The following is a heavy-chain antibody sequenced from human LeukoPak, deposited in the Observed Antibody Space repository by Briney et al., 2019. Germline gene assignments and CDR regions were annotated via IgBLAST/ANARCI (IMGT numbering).Heavy chain of an antibody. CDR2: IKQDGSEK. V-gene: IGHV3-7*01. CDR1: GFTFSSYW. CDR3: ARHPAYGSGSLDAFDI. J-gene: IGHJ3*02. D-gene: IGHD3-10*01. Sequence: GGSLRLSCAASGFTFSSYWMSWVRQAPGKGLEWGANIKQDGSEKYYVDSVKGRFTISRDNAKNSLYLQMNSLRAEDTAVYYCARHPAYGSGSLDAFDIWGQGTMVTVSS.